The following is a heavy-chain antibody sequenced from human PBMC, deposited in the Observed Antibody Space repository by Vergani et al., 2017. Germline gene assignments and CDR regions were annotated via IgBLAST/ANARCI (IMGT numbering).Heavy chain of an antibody. CDR1: GFTSSYYG. J-gene: IGHJ4*02. CDR2: ISYDGTQK. CDR3: ARWXGGSFGYSSGWYPY. D-gene: IGHD6-19*01. V-gene: IGHV3-30*03. Sequence: QVHLVESGGGVVQPGRSLRLSCVVSGFTSSYYGMHWVRQAPGKGLEWVAVISYDGTQKYYADSVKGRFTISRDNSKSTLYLQMNSLRTEDTALYYCARWXGGSFGYSSGWYPYWGQGTLVTVSS.